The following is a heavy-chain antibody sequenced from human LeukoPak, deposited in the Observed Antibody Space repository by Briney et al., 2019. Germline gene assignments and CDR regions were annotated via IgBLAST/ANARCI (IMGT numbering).Heavy chain of an antibody. J-gene: IGHJ4*02. V-gene: IGHV1-2*02. CDR3: ARAGDCGGDCYDY. Sequence: ASVKVSCKASGYTFTGYYMHWVRQAPGQGLEWMGWINPNSGGTNYAQKFQGRVSMTRDTSISTAYMELSRLRSDDTAVYYCARAGDCGGDCYDYWGQGTLVTVSS. CDR2: INPNSGGT. CDR1: GYTFTGYY. D-gene: IGHD2-21*02.